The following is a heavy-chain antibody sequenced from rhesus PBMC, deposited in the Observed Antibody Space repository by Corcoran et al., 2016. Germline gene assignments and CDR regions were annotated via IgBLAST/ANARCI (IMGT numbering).Heavy chain of an antibody. Sequence: QVRLQESGPGRVKPSETLSLTCTVSGGSIRSTNWWSWFRQSPGKGRGWMGNLGGVGKIAGSGCATSYHPSLKSRVHISSDTSKNQFSLKLSSVTAADTAVYYCVRTVGTVTHWYFDLWGPGTPITISS. D-gene: IGHD5-24*01. CDR2: LGGVGKIAGSGCAT. CDR3: VRTVGTVTHWYFDL. V-gene: IGHV4-65*02. CDR1: GGSIRSTNW. J-gene: IGHJ2*01.